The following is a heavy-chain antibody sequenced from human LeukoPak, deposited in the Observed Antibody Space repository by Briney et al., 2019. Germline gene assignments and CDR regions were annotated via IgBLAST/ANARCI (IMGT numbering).Heavy chain of an antibody. CDR3: ARHEDSGYPSWFDP. CDR2: LYYSGGA. V-gene: IGHV4-39*01. J-gene: IGHJ5*02. Sequence: SETLSLTCTVSGGSIISTNSHWGWIRQPPGKGLEWIGTLYYSGGAYYNPSLRSRVTISIDTSKNQFSLKLSSVTAADTAVYPCARHEDSGYPSWFDPWGQGTLVTVSS. CDR1: GGSIISTNSH. D-gene: IGHD3-22*01.